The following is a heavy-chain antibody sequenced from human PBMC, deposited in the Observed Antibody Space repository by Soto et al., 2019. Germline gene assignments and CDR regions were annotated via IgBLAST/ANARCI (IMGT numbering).Heavy chain of an antibody. CDR2: ISGSGGST. D-gene: IGHD1-1*01. Sequence: GGSLRLSCAASGFTFSSYAMSWVRQAPGKGLEWVSAISGSGGSTYYADSVKGRFTISRDNSKNTLYLQMNSLRAEDTAVYYCAPLNRANWNADAFDIWGKGTMVTVSS. J-gene: IGHJ3*02. V-gene: IGHV3-23*01. CDR3: APLNRANWNADAFDI. CDR1: GFTFSSYA.